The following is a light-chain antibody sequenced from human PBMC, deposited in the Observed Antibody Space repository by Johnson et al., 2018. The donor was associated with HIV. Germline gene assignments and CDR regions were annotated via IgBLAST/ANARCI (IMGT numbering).Light chain of an antibody. V-gene: IGLV1-51*01. CDR3: GTWDGGLSIYV. CDR1: SSNIGNNY. Sequence: VSAAPGQKVTISCSGSSSNIGNNYVSWYQQLPGTAPKLLLYDNDKRPSGIPDRFSASKSDTSATLGITGLQTGDEANYYCGTWDGGLSIYVFGTGTEVTVL. J-gene: IGLJ1*01. CDR2: DND.